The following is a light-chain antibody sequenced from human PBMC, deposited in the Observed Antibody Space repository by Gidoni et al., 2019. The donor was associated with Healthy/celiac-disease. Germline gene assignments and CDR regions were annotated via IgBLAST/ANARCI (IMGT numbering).Light chain of an antibody. CDR2: DVS. J-gene: IGLJ2*01. Sequence: QSALTQPASVSGSPGQSITISCTGTSSDVGGYNYVSWYPQPPGKAPKLLIYDVSNRPSGVSNRFSGSKSGNTASLTISGLQAEDEADYYCSSYTSSSTPVVFGGGTKLTVL. CDR3: SSYTSSSTPVV. V-gene: IGLV2-14*01. CDR1: SSDVGGYNY.